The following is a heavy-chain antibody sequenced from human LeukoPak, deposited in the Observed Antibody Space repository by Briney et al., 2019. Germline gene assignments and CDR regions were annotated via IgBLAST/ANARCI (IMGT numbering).Heavy chain of an antibody. CDR2: ISGDNPGT. V-gene: IGHV3-23*01. CDR1: GFTFSNYA. D-gene: IGHD2-15*01. Sequence: GGSLRLSCAASGFTFSNYAMSWVRETPGKGLEWVSAISGDNPGTYHAGSVKGRFTISRDSSKNTLHLQMNSLRAEDTAIYYCAKASLGHCSAAFCYHFDYWGQGTLVTVSS. CDR3: AKASLGHCSAAFCYHFDY. J-gene: IGHJ4*02.